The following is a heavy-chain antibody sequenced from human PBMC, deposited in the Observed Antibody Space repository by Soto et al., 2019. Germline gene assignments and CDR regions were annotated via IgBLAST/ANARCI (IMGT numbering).Heavy chain of an antibody. Sequence: LRLSCAASGFTFSSYAMSWVRQAPGKGLEWVSAISGSGGSTYYADSVKGRFTISRDNSKNTLYLQMNSLRAEDTAVYYCAKGSYSSGWYYSPARDWFDPWGQGTLVTSPQ. CDR2: ISGSGGST. CDR3: AKGSYSSGWYYSPARDWFDP. J-gene: IGHJ5*02. CDR1: GFTFSSYA. D-gene: IGHD6-19*01. V-gene: IGHV3-23*01.